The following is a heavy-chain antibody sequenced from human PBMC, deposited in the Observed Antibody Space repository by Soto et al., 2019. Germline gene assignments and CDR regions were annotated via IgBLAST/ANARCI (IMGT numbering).Heavy chain of an antibody. CDR3: ARIPGIAEAGQLSA. V-gene: IGHV1-69*01. J-gene: IGHJ5*02. Sequence: QVPLVQSGAEVKKPGSSVKVSCQASGGTFSSYAITWVRQAPGQGLEWMGGIIPIFGTANYAQKFQGRVTITADECTSAAYLELSSLRSEDTAMYYCARIPGIAEAGQLSAWGQGTLVTVSS. CDR2: IIPIFGTA. D-gene: IGHD6-13*01. CDR1: GGTFSSYA.